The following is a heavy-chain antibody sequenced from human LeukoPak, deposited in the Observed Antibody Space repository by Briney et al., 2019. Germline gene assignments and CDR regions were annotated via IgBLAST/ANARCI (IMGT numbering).Heavy chain of an antibody. J-gene: IGHJ4*02. CDR1: GFIFDDYT. D-gene: IGHD1-1*01. CDR2: ISWDGVWT. V-gene: IGHV3-43*01. CDR3: ARERVGRDYFDY. Sequence: GGSLRLSCAGSGFIFDDYTMHWVRHAPGKGLEWVSVISWDGVWTYYADSVKGRFTVSRDNSKNSLYLQMRTLTTEDTALYYCARERVGRDYFDYWGQGTLVTVSS.